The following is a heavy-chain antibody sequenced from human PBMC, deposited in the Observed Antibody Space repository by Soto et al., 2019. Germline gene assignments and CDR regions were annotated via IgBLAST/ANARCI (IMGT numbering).Heavy chain of an antibody. J-gene: IGHJ4*02. Sequence: QVQLVQSGAEVKKPGASVKVSCKASGYTFTSYAMHWVRQAPGQRLEWMGWINAGNGNTKYSQKLQGRVTITRDTSASTAYMELSSLKSEDTAVYCCARGPGGPDGPGDYWGQGTLVTVSS. V-gene: IGHV1-3*01. CDR3: ARGPGGPDGPGDY. CDR2: INAGNGNT. D-gene: IGHD2-15*01. CDR1: GYTFTSYA.